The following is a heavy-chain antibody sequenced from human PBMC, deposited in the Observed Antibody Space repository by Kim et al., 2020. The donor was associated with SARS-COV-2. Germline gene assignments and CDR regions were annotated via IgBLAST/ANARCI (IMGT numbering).Heavy chain of an antibody. D-gene: IGHD4-17*01. Sequence: GGSLRLSCAASGFTFSNAWMSWVRQAPGKGLEWVGRIKSKTDGGTTDYAAPVKGRFTISRDDSKNTLYLQMNSLKTEDTAVYYCTTDPTYGDPHHDYWGQGTLVPVSS. CDR3: TTDPTYGDPHHDY. V-gene: IGHV3-15*01. J-gene: IGHJ4*02. CDR1: GFTFSNAW. CDR2: IKSKTDGGTT.